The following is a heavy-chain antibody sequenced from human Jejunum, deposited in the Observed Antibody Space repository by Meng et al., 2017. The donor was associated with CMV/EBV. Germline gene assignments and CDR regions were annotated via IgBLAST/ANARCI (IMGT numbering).Heavy chain of an antibody. V-gene: IGHV4-4*07. J-gene: IGHJ4*02. CDR2: FYSSDTY. CDR1: GGSVNNYY. Sequence: VQVQEAGPGLVKPSATLSLTCTVSGGSVNNYYWSWIRQSAGKGLEWIGRFYSSDTYNYHPSLDSRVTMSLDTSKNQFSLNLRSVTAADTATYYCARGPGASTREGFDYWGLGTLVTVSS. CDR3: ARGPGASTREGFDY. D-gene: IGHD1-26*01.